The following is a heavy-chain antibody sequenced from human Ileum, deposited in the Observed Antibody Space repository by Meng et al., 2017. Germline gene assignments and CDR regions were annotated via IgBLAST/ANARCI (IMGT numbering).Heavy chain of an antibody. Sequence: GESLKISCAASGFPFGDYSMSWFRQAPGKGLEWVAFIRIKRYGGTTEYAASVKGRFTISRDDSEAIAYLQMNSLRTEDTAVYYCSREKGTITKIRGDVNYWGQGTLVTVSS. CDR3: SREKGTITKIRGDVNY. D-gene: IGHD3-10*01. CDR2: IRIKRYGGTT. CDR1: GFPFGDYS. V-gene: IGHV3-49*03. J-gene: IGHJ4*02.